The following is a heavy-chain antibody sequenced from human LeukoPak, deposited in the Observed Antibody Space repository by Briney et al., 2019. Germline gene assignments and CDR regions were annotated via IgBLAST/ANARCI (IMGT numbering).Heavy chain of an antibody. D-gene: IGHD1-26*01. V-gene: IGHV3-11*01. CDR1: GFSFSDCY. J-gene: IGHJ4*02. CDR3: VRDNAVGTTIY. Sequence: PGVSLRLSCAASGFSFSDCYMSWIRQAPGKGLEWLSYISCRDSTVVYTDSVKGRFTNSWDNAQNSLYLQMNSLRAEDTAMYYCVRDNAVGTTIYWGQGTLVTVSS. CDR2: ISCRDSTV.